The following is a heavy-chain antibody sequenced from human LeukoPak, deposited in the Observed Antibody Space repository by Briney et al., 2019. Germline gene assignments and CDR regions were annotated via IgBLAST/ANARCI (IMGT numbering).Heavy chain of an antibody. CDR3: ARDDRDYGDYVLHY. D-gene: IGHD4-17*01. Sequence: GASVKVSCKASGYTFTAGYYMHWVRQAPGQGLEWMGWINPNSGGTNCAQKFQGRVTMTRDTSISTAYMELSRLRSDDTAVYYSARDDRDYGDYVLHYWGQGTLVTVSS. CDR2: INPNSGGT. J-gene: IGHJ4*02. V-gene: IGHV1-2*02. CDR1: GYTFTAGYY.